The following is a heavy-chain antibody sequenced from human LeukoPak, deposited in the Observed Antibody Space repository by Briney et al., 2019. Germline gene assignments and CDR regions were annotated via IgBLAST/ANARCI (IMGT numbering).Heavy chain of an antibody. CDR3: AKDAPYYYDSSGYYGDAFDI. J-gene: IGHJ3*02. CDR1: GFTFSSYG. V-gene: IGHV3-30*18. D-gene: IGHD3-22*01. Sequence: GGSLRLSCAASGFTFSSYGMHWVRQAPGKGLEWVAVISYDGSNKYYADSVKGRFTISRDNSKNTLYLQMNSLRAEDTAVYYCAKDAPYYYDSSGYYGDAFDIWGQGTMVTVSS. CDR2: ISYDGSNK.